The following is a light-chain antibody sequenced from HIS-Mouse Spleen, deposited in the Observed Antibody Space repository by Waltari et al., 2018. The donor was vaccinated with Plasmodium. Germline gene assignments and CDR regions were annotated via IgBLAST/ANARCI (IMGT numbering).Light chain of an antibody. CDR1: ASPKTY. CDR2: DDS. CDR3: YSTDRSGNHRV. Sequence: SYELTQPPAVSVSQGQTARLTCSGDASPKTYDYWSKQTSCQAPVLVIYDDSKRPPGIPERFSVSSSVTMATLTISGAQVEDEADYYCYSTDRSGNHRVFGGGTKLTVL. V-gene: IGLV3-10*01. J-gene: IGLJ3*02.